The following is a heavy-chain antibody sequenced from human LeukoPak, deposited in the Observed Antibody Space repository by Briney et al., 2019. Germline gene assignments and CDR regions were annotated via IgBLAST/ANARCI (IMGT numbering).Heavy chain of an antibody. CDR3: ARNSSSWYDFGDYYYYMDV. CDR1: GGSISSYY. Sequence: SETLSLTCTVSGGSISSYYWSWIWQPPGKGLEWIGYIYYSGSTNYNPSLKSRVTISVDTSKNQFSLKLSSVTAADTAVYYCARNSSSWYDFGDYYYYMDVWGKGTTVTVSS. CDR2: IYYSGST. V-gene: IGHV4-59*01. D-gene: IGHD6-13*01. J-gene: IGHJ6*03.